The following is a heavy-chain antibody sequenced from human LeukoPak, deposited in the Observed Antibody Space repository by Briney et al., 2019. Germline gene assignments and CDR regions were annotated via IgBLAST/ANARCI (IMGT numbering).Heavy chain of an antibody. D-gene: IGHD4-23*01. Sequence: ASGKVYCQASGFTFPIYYMHWVRQAPGQGLGWMGIINPSGGSTSYAQKFQGRVTMTRDTSTSTVYMELSSLRSEDTAVCYCARSGGNPTDYWGQGTLVTVSS. CDR3: ARSGGNPTDY. V-gene: IGHV1-46*01. CDR1: GFTFPIYY. CDR2: INPSGGST. J-gene: IGHJ4*02.